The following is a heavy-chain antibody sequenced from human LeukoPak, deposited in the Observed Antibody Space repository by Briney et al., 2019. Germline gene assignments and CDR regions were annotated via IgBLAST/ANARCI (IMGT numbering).Heavy chain of an antibody. D-gene: IGHD6-19*01. CDR3: ARASRSRGWYLGAFDM. Sequence: ASVKVSCKASGYTFTSYDINWVRQATGQGLEWMGWMNPKSGDTVYSQRFQGRVTMTRDTSISTAYMELSSLRSDDTAVYYCARASRSRGWYLGAFDMWGRGTMVTVSS. J-gene: IGHJ3*02. CDR1: GYTFTSYD. V-gene: IGHV1-8*01. CDR2: MNPKSGDT.